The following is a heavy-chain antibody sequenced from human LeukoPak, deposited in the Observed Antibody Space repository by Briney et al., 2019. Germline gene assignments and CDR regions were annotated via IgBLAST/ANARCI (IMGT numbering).Heavy chain of an antibody. Sequence: ASVKVSCKASGYTFTSYGISWVRQAPGQGLEWMGCISAYNGNTNYAQKLQGRVTMTTDTSTSTAYMELRSLRSDDTAVYYCARISTTKDDFDYWGQGTLVTVSS. V-gene: IGHV1-18*04. D-gene: IGHD4-11*01. CDR2: ISAYNGNT. J-gene: IGHJ4*02. CDR3: ARISTTKDDFDY. CDR1: GYTFTSYG.